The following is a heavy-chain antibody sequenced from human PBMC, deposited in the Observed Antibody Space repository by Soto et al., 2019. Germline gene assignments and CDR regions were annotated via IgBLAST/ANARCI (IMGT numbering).Heavy chain of an antibody. D-gene: IGHD3-10*01. Sequence: PGESLKISCKGSGYSFTSYWIGWVRQMPGKGLEWMGIIYPGDSDTGYSPSFQGQVTISADKSISTAYLQWSSLKASDTAMYYCARRGEVWFGEGYYYYGMDVWGQGTTVTVSS. J-gene: IGHJ6*02. CDR2: IYPGDSDT. CDR1: GYSFTSYW. V-gene: IGHV5-51*01. CDR3: ARRGEVWFGEGYYYYGMDV.